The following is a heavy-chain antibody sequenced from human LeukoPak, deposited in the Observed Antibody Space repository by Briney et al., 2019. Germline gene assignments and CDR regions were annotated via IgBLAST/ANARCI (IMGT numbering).Heavy chain of an antibody. V-gene: IGHV4-59*01. CDR3: ARRLGLGYCSSTSCPQSAFDI. J-gene: IGHJ3*02. Sequence: PSETLSLTCTVSGGSISSYYWSWIRQPPGKGLEWIGYIYYSGSTNYNPSLKSRVAISVDTSKNQFSLKLSSVTAADTAVYYCARRLGLGYCSSTSCPQSAFDIWGQGTMVTVSS. CDR2: IYYSGST. D-gene: IGHD2-2*01. CDR1: GGSISSYY.